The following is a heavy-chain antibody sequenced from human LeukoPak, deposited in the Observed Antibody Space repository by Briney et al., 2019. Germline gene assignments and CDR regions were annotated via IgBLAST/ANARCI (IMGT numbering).Heavy chain of an antibody. J-gene: IGHJ4*02. D-gene: IGHD3-22*01. Sequence: AASVKVSCKASGYTFTSYDINWVRQATGQGLEWMGWMNPNSGNTGYAQKFQGRVTMTRNTSISTAYMELSSLRSEDTAVYYCARGSRVSAQFTYYYDSSGYPNFDYWGQGTLVTVSS. CDR1: GYTFTSYD. V-gene: IGHV1-8*01. CDR2: MNPNSGNT. CDR3: ARGSRVSAQFTYYYDSSGYPNFDY.